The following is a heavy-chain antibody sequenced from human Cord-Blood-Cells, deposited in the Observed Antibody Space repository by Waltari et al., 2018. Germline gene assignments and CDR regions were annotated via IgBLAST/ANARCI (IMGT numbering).Heavy chain of an antibody. Sequence: QVQLQQWGAGLLKPSETLSLTCAVYGGPFRGAYSSWIRQPPGKGLECIGEINHSGSTNYNPSLKSRVTISVDTSKNQFSLKLSSVTAADTAVYYCASIEGSSSNYWGQGTLVTVSS. D-gene: IGHD6-6*01. J-gene: IGHJ4*02. CDR1: GGPFRGAY. CDR3: ASIEGSSSNY. V-gene: IGHV4-34*01. CDR2: INHSGST.